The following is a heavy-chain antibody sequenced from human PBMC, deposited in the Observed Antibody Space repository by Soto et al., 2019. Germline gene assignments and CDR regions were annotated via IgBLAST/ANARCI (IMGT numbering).Heavy chain of an antibody. CDR1: GFTFGDYA. J-gene: IGHJ6*03. Sequence: GGSLRLSCTASGFTFGDYAMSWFRQAPGKGLEWVGFIRSKAYGGTTEYAASVKGRFTISRDDSKSIAYLQMNSLKTEDTAVYYCTRGGEKLELHYYYMDVWGKGTTVTVSS. CDR3: TRGGEKLELHYYYMDV. D-gene: IGHD1-7*01. V-gene: IGHV3-49*03. CDR2: IRSKAYGGTT.